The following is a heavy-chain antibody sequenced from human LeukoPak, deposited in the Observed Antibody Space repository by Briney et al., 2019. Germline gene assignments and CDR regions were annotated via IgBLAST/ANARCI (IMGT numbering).Heavy chain of an antibody. CDR3: ARDRPITISGVVFLP. Sequence: PGGSLRLSCAASGFTFSSYAMSWVRQAPGKGLEWVANIKEDGSEKNYVDSVKGRFTISRDNAKNSLYLQMNSLRDEDAAVYYCARDRPITISGVVFLPWGQGTLVTVSS. CDR1: GFTFSSYA. V-gene: IGHV3-7*01. D-gene: IGHD3-3*01. J-gene: IGHJ5*02. CDR2: IKEDGSEK.